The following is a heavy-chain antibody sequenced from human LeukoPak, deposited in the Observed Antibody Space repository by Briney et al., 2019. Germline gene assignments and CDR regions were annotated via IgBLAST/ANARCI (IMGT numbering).Heavy chain of an antibody. Sequence: PSETLSLTCAVYGGSLSGYYWSWIRQPPGKGLEWIGEINHSGSTNYNPSLKSRVTISVDTSKNQFSLKLSSVTAADTAVYYCARGLFDIVVVVAATLFDYWGQGTLVTVSS. D-gene: IGHD2-15*01. V-gene: IGHV4-34*01. CDR3: ARGLFDIVVVVAATLFDY. CDR2: INHSGST. CDR1: GGSLSGYY. J-gene: IGHJ4*02.